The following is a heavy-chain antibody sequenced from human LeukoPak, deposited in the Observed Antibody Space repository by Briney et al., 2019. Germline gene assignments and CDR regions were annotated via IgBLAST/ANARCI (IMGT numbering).Heavy chain of an antibody. J-gene: IGHJ4*02. V-gene: IGHV3-48*01. CDR3: ARDQGGMVSY. CDR1: GFTFSFYS. D-gene: IGHD2-8*01. CDR2: ISSYSGSI. Sequence: GGSLRLSCAASGFTFSFYSMNWVRQAPGKGLEWVSYISSYSGSIKYADSAKGRFTISRDNAKNSLYLQMNSLRAEDTAVYYCARDQGGMVSYWGQGTLVTVSS.